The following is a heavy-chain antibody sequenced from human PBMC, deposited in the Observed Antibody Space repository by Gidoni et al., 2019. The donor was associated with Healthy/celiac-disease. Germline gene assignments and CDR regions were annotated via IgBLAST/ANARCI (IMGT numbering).Heavy chain of an antibody. D-gene: IGHD2-2*01. J-gene: IGHJ6*02. V-gene: IGHV1-24*01. CDR3: ATVWDIGEVPAARSYSYGMDV. Sequence: QVQPVPSGAEVTQPGASVKVSCKVSGYTPNELSMHWVRQAPVKGLEWMGGFDPEDGETIYAQKFQGRVTMTEDTSTDTAYMELSSLRSEDTAVYYCATVWDIGEVPAARSYSYGMDVWGQGTTVTVSS. CDR2: FDPEDGET. CDR1: GYTPNELS.